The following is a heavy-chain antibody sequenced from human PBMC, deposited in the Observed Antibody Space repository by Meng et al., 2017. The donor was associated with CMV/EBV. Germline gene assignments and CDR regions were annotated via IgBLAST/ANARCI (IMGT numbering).Heavy chain of an antibody. CDR1: SYG. CDR3: AKSLQSYYDFWSGYPPEYFQH. D-gene: IGHD3-3*01. CDR2: IRYDGSNK. J-gene: IGHJ1*01. V-gene: IGHV3-30*02. Sequence: SYGMRWVRQAPGKGLEWVAFIRYDGSNKYYADSVKGRSTISRDNSKNTLYLQMNSLRAEDTAVYYCAKSLQSYYDFWSGYPPEYFQHWGQGTLVTVSS.